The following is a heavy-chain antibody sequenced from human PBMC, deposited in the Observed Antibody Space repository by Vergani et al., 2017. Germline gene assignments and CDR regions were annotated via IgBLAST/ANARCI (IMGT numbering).Heavy chain of an antibody. D-gene: IGHD5-18*01. CDR2: ISSSSSYI. CDR3: ARDHHTAMVTGHFDY. CDR1: GFTFSSYS. V-gene: IGHV3-21*01. Sequence: EVQLVESGGGLVKPGGSLRLSCAASGFTFSSYSMNWVRQAPGKGLEWVSSISSSSSYIYYADSVKGRFTISRDNAKNSLYLQMNSLRAEDTAVYYCARDHHTAMVTGHFDYWGQGTLVTVSS. J-gene: IGHJ4*02.